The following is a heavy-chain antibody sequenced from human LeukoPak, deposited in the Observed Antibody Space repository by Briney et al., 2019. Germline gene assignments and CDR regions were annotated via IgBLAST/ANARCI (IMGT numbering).Heavy chain of an antibody. CDR1: GGSFSGYY. Sequence: PSETLSLTCAVYGGSFSGYYWSWIRQPPGKGLEWIGEINHSGSTNYNPSLKSRVTISVDTSKNQFSLKLSSVTAADTAVYYCARVDAGKKHPLDYWGQGTLVTVSS. D-gene: IGHD3-10*01. V-gene: IGHV4-34*09. CDR2: INHSGST. J-gene: IGHJ4*02. CDR3: ARVDAGKKHPLDY.